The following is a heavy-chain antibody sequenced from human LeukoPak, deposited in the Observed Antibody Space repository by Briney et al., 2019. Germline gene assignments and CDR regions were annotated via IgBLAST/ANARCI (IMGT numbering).Heavy chain of an antibody. V-gene: IGHV1-24*01. D-gene: IGHD2-2*01. J-gene: IGHJ4*02. CDR3: ATFSPRGSSTSRAFYFDY. Sequence: ASMKVSCKVSGYTLTELSMHWVRQAPGKGLEWMGGFDPEDGETIYAQKFQGRVTMTEDTSTDTAYMELSSLRSEDTAVYYCATFSPRGSSTSRAFYFDYWGQGTLVTVSS. CDR2: FDPEDGET. CDR1: GYTLTELS.